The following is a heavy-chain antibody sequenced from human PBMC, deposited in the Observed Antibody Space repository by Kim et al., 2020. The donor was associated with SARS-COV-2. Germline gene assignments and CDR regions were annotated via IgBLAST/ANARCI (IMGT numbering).Heavy chain of an antibody. V-gene: IGHV3-48*02. D-gene: IGHD1-26*01. CDR2: ISSSSNTI. J-gene: IGHJ5*02. Sequence: GGSLRLSCAASGFTFSRYGMNWVRQAPGKWLQWISYISSSSNTIYYTDSVKVRFTISRDNANNSLHLQMNSLRDEDTAMYHCVRAWEGWFDPWGQGTLVTVSS. CDR1: GFTFSRYG. CDR3: VRAWEGWFDP.